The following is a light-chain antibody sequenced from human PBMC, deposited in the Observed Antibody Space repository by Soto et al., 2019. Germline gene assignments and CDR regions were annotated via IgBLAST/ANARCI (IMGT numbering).Light chain of an antibody. CDR3: QQYDTWPLT. CDR2: DIS. CDR1: QYVSTN. J-gene: IGKJ4*01. Sequence: ETVITQVPDTLSVSPVGRATLSCRASQYVSTNLAWYQQQAGQPPRLLIYDISNRATGIPARFSGSGSETEFALTVTSLQSEDFAVYYCQQYDTWPLTFGGGTMVDIK. V-gene: IGKV3D-15*01.